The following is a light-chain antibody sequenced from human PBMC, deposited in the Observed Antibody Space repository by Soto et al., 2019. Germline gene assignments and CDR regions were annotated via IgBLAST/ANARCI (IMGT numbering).Light chain of an antibody. V-gene: IGKV1-39*01. CDR1: QAINTY. J-gene: IGKJ5*01. CDR3: QQSYSTLLIT. CDR2: GTS. Sequence: DIQMTQSPSFLSASVGDRVTISCRASQAINTYLTWYQQKPGKAPKLLIYGTSDLHNGVPSRFSGGGSGTDFTLTISSLQPEDFATYYCQQSYSTLLITFGQGTRLEV.